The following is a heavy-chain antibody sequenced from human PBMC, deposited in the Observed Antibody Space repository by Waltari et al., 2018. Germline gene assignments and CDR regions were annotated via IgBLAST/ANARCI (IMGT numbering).Heavy chain of an antibody. D-gene: IGHD3-10*01. CDR1: VFSFRDSW. CDR3: ARLAPRTYRSPVPGRHYYYGMDV. J-gene: IGHJ6*02. V-gene: IGHV3-74*01. CDR2: ISDDETSI. Sequence: EEQLLESGGGLVQPGDSLRLSCAGPVFSFRDSWMNWVPQASGKGLVWVARISDDETSISYADSVKGRFTISRDNAKNTVYLQMKRLRVEDTADYYCARLAPRTYRSPVPGRHYYYGMDVWGQGTTVTVSS.